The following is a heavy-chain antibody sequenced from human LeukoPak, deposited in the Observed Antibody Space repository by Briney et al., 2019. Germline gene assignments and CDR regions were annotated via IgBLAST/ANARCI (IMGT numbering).Heavy chain of an antibody. D-gene: IGHD2-15*01. CDR2: IYSGGRT. Sequence: GGSLRLSCAVSGLTVSSNFISWLRQAPGKGLKWVSVIYSGGRTYYAGSVKGRFTISRDNSKNTVDLQMSSLRVDDSAIYYCVRGPPTPGFFHFFFWGQGTLATVSS. CDR3: VRGPPTPGFFHFFF. J-gene: IGHJ4*02. V-gene: IGHV3-66*01. CDR1: GLTVSSNF.